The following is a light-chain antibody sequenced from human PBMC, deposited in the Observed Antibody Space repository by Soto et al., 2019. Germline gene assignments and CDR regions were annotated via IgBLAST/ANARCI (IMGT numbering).Light chain of an antibody. Sequence: IVLTQSPATLSLSPGERATLSCRASQSVSSYLAWYQQKPGQVPRLLIYDASTRATGIPAKFSGSGSGTDFTLTISSLEPEDFAFYYCQQRSNSPLTFGGGTKVEI. V-gene: IGKV3-11*01. CDR1: QSVSSY. CDR2: DAS. J-gene: IGKJ4*01. CDR3: QQRSNSPLT.